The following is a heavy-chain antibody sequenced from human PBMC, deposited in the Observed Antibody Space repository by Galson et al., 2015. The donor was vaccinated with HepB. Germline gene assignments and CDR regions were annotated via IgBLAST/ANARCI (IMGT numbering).Heavy chain of an antibody. CDR3: AKDGAGRGSYSSSYFDY. V-gene: IGHV3-30*02. CDR1: GFTFSSYG. J-gene: IGHJ4*02. Sequence: SLRLSCAASGFTFSSYGMHWVRQAPGKGLEWVAFIRYDGGNKYYADSVKGRFTISRDNSKNTLYLQMNSLRAEDTAVYYCAKDGAGRGSYSSSYFDYWGQGTLVTVSS. CDR2: IRYDGGNK. D-gene: IGHD1-26*01.